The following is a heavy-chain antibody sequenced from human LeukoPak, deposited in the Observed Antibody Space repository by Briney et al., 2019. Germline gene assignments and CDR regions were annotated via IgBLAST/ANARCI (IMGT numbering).Heavy chain of an antibody. V-gene: IGHV4-59*08. CDR1: GGAISSYY. CDR2: IYNSGST. D-gene: IGHD6-25*01. CDR3: ARSAIDAFDI. J-gene: IGHJ3*02. Sequence: SETLSLTCTVSGGAISSYYWSWIRQPPGKGLECIGYIYNSGSTNYNPSLKSRVSISVDTSKNQFSLKLSSVTAADTAVYYCARSAIDAFDIWGQGTMVTVSS.